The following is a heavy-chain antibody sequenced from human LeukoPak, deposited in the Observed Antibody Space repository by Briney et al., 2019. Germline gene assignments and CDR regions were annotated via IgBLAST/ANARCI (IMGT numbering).Heavy chain of an antibody. V-gene: IGHV3-64*01. Sequence: GGSRRLSCAASGFTFSSYAMHWVRQALGKGLEYVSAISSNGGSTYYANSVKGRFTISRDNSKNTLYLQMGSLRAEDMAVYYCARVSQDLYYDFWSGSLDGGIDYWGQGTLVTVSS. CDR1: GFTFSSYA. CDR3: ARVSQDLYYDFWSGSLDGGIDY. D-gene: IGHD3-3*01. CDR2: ISSNGGST. J-gene: IGHJ4*02.